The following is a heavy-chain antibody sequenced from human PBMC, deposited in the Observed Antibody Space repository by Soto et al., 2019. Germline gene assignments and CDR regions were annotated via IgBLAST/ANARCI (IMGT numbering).Heavy chain of an antibody. V-gene: IGHV4-39*01. CDR3: APFDWLTHY. J-gene: IGHJ4*02. CDR1: GGSISSSSYY. D-gene: IGHD3-9*01. CDR2: IYYSGST. Sequence: QLQLQESGPGLVKPSETLSLTCTVSGGSISSSSYYWGWIRQPPGKGLEWIGSIYYSGSTYYNPSPKXRXSVXVDTSKSQFSLKLSSVTAADTAVYYCAPFDWLTHYWGQGTLVTVSS.